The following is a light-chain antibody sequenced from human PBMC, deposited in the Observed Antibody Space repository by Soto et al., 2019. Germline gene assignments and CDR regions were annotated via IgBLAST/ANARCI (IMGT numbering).Light chain of an antibody. Sequence: DIQMTQTPSTLSASVGDRVTITCRASHDIRTWLAWYQQKPGKAPKLLIYEASSLEIGVPSRFSGSGSGTEFTLTISSLQPDDFATYYCQQYTSNNALTFGGGTKVEIK. J-gene: IGKJ4*01. CDR1: HDIRTW. CDR2: EAS. CDR3: QQYTSNNALT. V-gene: IGKV1-5*03.